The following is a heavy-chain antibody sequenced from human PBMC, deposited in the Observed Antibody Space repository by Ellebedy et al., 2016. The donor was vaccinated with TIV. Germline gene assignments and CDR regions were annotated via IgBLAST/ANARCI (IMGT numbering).Heavy chain of an antibody. J-gene: IGHJ4*02. D-gene: IGHD5-12*01. CDR2: ISGSGDTT. CDR3: ASAARGSGAYESF. V-gene: IGHV3-23*01. CDR1: GFTFSSYA. Sequence: GESLKISCAASGFTFSSYAMNWVRQAPGKGLEWVSAISGSGDTTYYADSVKGRFTISRDNSQDTVHLQMNSLRADDTTLYYCASAARGSGAYESFWGQGTLVTVSS.